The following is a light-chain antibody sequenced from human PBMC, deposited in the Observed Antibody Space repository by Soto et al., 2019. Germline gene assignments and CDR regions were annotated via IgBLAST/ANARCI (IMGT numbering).Light chain of an antibody. CDR2: GAS. Sequence: EIVMTQSPATLSVSQGERATLSCRASQSLSSNLAWYQQKPGQAPRLLIYGASNRATGIPARFTGSGSGTEFTLTISSLQSEDFAFYYCQQYNDWPRTFGLGTKVDI. CDR3: QQYNDWPRT. J-gene: IGKJ1*01. CDR1: QSLSSN. V-gene: IGKV3-15*01.